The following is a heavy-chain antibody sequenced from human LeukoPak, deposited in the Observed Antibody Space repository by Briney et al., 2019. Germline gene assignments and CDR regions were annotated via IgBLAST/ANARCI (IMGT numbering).Heavy chain of an antibody. CDR1: GGAFSNYF. D-gene: IGHD2-2*01. J-gene: IGHJ4*02. CDR2: INDSGST. CDR3: ARGQYCSTTTCYSARRYFDF. Sequence: SVTLSLTCAVSGGAFSNYFWTWIRQPPGKGLEWIAEINDSGSTNSNSSLRSRVAISLDTSKNQFSLRLTSVTAADTAVYYCARGQYCSTTTCYSARRYFDFWGQGTLVTVSS. V-gene: IGHV4-34*01.